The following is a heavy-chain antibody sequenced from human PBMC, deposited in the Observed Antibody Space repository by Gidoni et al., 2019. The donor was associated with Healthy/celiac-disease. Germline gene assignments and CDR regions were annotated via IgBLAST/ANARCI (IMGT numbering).Heavy chain of an antibody. V-gene: IGHV1-2*04. J-gene: IGHJ4*02. CDR2: INPNSGGT. CDR3: AREGPLHYYGSGIADY. D-gene: IGHD3-10*01. Sequence: QVQLVQSGAEVKKPGASVKVSCKASGYTFTGYYMHWVRQAPGQGLEWMGWINPNSGGTNYAQKFQGWVTMTRDTSISPAYLELSRLRSDDTAVYYCAREGPLHYYGSGIADYWGQGPLVTVSS. CDR1: GYTFTGYY.